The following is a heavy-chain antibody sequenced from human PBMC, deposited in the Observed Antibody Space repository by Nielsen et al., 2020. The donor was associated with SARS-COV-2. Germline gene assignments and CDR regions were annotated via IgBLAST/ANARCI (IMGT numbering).Heavy chain of an antibody. Sequence: GESLKISCAASGFTFSSYDMHWVCQATGKGLEWVSAIGTAGDTYYPGSVKGRFTISRENAKNSLYLQMNSLRAGDTAVYYCARGGNLAAAGRGAYYYYGMDVWGQGTTVTVSS. CDR3: ARGGNLAAAGRGAYYYYGMDV. V-gene: IGHV3-13*01. CDR1: GFTFSSYD. J-gene: IGHJ6*02. CDR2: IGTAGDT. D-gene: IGHD6-13*01.